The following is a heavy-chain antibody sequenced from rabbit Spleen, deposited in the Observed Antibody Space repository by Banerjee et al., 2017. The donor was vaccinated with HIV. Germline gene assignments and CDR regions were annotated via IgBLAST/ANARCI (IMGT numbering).Heavy chain of an antibody. CDR1: GFSFSSSYW. D-gene: IGHD6-1*01. CDR3: ARGYSNGYNNYVNAFSL. V-gene: IGHV1S40*01. J-gene: IGHJ4*01. Sequence: QSLEESGGDLVKPGASLTLTCTASGFSFSSSYWICWVRQAPGKGLEWIACIYAGSSGNTYYASWAKGRFTISKSSSTTVTPQMTSLTAADTATYFCARGYSNGYNNYVNAFSLWGPGTLVTVS. CDR2: IYAGSSGNT.